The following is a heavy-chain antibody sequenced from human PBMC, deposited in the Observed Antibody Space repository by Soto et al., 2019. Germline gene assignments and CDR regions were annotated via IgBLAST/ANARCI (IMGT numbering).Heavy chain of an antibody. V-gene: IGHV5-51*01. CDR2: IFPSDSDT. Sequence: GESLKISCRTSGYRFTSYWIAWVRQMPGKGLEWMGIIFPSDSDTRYSPSFQGQVTISADRSTSTIFLQWASLKASDTAVYFCARKDKSGYFNWFDPWGQGTLVTVSS. CDR1: GYRFTSYW. D-gene: IGHD3-22*01. J-gene: IGHJ5*02. CDR3: ARKDKSGYFNWFDP.